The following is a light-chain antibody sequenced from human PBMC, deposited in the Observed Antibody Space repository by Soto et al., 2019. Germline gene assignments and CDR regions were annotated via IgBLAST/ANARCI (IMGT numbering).Light chain of an antibody. CDR2: LGS. CDR1: LXLLHSNGYNY. CDR3: VQALQTQT. V-gene: IGKV2-28*01. Sequence: IGMTQCQLSLAGASGEPASVACRXSLXLLHSNGYNYLDWYLQKPGQSPQLLIYLGSNRASGVPDRFSGSGSGTDFTLKIIRVEAEDVGVDYCVQALQTQTCGHGTIVDIK. J-gene: IGKJ1*01.